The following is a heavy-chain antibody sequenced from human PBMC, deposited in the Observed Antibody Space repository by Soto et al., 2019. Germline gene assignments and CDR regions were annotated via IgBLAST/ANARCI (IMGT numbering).Heavy chain of an antibody. CDR1: GFTFISYA. CDR3: AKGISSAPYYYGMDV. J-gene: IGHJ6*02. V-gene: IGHV3-23*01. D-gene: IGHD6-19*01. Sequence: TGGSLKLSCAAPGFTFISYAMSWVRQAPGKGLEWVSAISGSGGSTYYADSVKGRFTISRDNSKNTLYLQMNSLRAEDTAVYYCAKGISSAPYYYGMDVWGQGTTVTVSS. CDR2: ISGSGGST.